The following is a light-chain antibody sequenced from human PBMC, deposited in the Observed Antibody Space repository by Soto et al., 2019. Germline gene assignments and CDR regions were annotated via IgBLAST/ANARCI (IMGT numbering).Light chain of an antibody. CDR1: SSDVGGYNF. Sequence: ALTQPPSASGSPGQSVSISCTGTSSDVGGYNFVSWYQQHPGKAPQLMIYEVTKRPSGVPDRFSGSKSGNTASLTVSGLQAEDEADYYCTSYAGSNIPVVFGGGTKLTVL. J-gene: IGLJ2*01. CDR3: TSYAGSNIPVV. CDR2: EVT. V-gene: IGLV2-8*01.